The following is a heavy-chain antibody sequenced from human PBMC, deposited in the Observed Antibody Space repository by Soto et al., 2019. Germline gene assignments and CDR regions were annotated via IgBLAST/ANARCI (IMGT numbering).Heavy chain of an antibody. D-gene: IGHD1-26*01. CDR2: ISSSSSYI. J-gene: IGHJ3*02. V-gene: IGHV3-21*01. Sequence: GGSLRLSCAASGFTFSSYSMNWVRQAPGKGLEWVSSISSSSSYIYYADSVKGRFTISRDNAKNSLYLQINSLRAEDTAVYYCARDFLEWELLGDAFDIWGQGTMVTVSS. CDR1: GFTFSSYS. CDR3: ARDFLEWELLGDAFDI.